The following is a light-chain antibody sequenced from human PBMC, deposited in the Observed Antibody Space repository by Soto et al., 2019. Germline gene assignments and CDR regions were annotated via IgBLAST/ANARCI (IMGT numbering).Light chain of an antibody. CDR1: SNDIGSYNY. CDR3: KSYTTSNTYV. CDR2: DVT. J-gene: IGLJ1*01. Sequence: QSVLTQPASVSGSPGQSIAISCTGTSNDIGSYNYVSWHQQHPGKAPKLMIYDVTNRPSGVSDRFSGSKSGNTASLTISGLQAEDEADYYCKSYTTSNTYVFGSGTKVTVL. V-gene: IGLV2-14*01.